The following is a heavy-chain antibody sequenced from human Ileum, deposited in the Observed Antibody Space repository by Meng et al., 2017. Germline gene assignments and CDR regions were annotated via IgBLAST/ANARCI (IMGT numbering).Heavy chain of an antibody. CDR3: ARGAHDSSGYYSFDY. CDR1: GGSFSGYY. V-gene: IGHV4-34*01. D-gene: IGHD3-22*01. Sequence: QLPQWGAGLLKPSETLSLTCAVSGGSFSGYYWSWIRQPPGKGLEWIGEINHSGSTNYNPSLKSRVTISVDTSKNQFSLKLSSVTAADTAVYYCARGAHDSSGYYSFDYWGQGTLVTVSS. J-gene: IGHJ4*02. CDR2: INHSGST.